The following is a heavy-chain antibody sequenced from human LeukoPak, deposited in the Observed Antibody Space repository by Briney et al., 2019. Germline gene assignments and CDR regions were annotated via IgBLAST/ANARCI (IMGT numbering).Heavy chain of an antibody. CDR2: IYSGGST. CDR3: ARTTIFHRTFDY. CDR1: GFTVSSNY. Sequence: PGGSLRLSCAASGFTVSSNYMSWVRQAPGKGREWVSVIYSGGSTYYADSVKGRFTISRDNSKNTLYLQMNSLRAEDTAVYYCARTTIFHRTFDYWGQGTLVTVSS. D-gene: IGHD1-14*01. J-gene: IGHJ4*02. V-gene: IGHV3-53*01.